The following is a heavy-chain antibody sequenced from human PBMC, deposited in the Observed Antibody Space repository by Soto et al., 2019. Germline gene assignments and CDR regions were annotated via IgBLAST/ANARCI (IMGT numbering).Heavy chain of an antibody. CDR2: IYYSGST. CDR1: GGSISSYY. D-gene: IGHD3-10*01. CDR3: ARRGSGSSYFDY. V-gene: IGHV4-59*08. Sequence: QVQLQESGPGLVKPSETLSLTCTVSGGSISSYYWSWIRQPPGKGLEWIGYIYYSGSTNYNPSLKSPVTISVDTSKNQFSLKLSSVTAADTAVYYCARRGSGSSYFDYWGQGTLVTVSS. J-gene: IGHJ4*02.